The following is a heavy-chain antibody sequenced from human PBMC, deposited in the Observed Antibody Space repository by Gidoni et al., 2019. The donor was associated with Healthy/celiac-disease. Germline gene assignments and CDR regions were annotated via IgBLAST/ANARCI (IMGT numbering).Heavy chain of an antibody. CDR1: GGSISSYY. D-gene: IGHD5-12*01. CDR3: ATGDSGWVFDY. CDR2: IYYSGST. V-gene: IGHV4-59*01. J-gene: IGHJ4*02. Sequence: QVQLQESGPGLVKPSEAPALTCPAPGGSISSYYWSWIRQPPGKGLEWIGYIYYSGSTNYNPSLKSRVTISVDTSKNQFSLKLSSVTAADTAVYYCATGDSGWVFDYWGQGTLVTVSS.